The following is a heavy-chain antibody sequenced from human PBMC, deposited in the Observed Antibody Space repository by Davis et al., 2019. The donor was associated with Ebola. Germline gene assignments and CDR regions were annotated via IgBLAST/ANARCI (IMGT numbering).Heavy chain of an antibody. Sequence: GESLKISCAASGFTFSSYWMSWVRQAPGKGLEWVANIKQDGSEKYYVDSVKGRFTISRDNDKNSLSLQMNGLRAEDTAVYYCARALPGSDRYFDYWGQGTLVTVSS. V-gene: IGHV3-7*03. D-gene: IGHD1-26*01. CDR3: ARALPGSDRYFDY. J-gene: IGHJ4*02. CDR1: GFTFSSYW. CDR2: IKQDGSEK.